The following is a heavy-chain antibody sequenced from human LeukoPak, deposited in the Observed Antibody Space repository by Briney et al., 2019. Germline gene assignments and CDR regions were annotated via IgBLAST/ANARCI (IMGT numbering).Heavy chain of an antibody. CDR2: ISRGGAYT. Sequence: GGSLRLSCAASGFTFGTYDMYWIRQAPGKGLECVSSISRGGAYTYYADSVKGRFTISRDDSRNTLYLQMNSLRAEDTAVYYCAKLSYTTRYYYYGMDVWGQGTTVTVSS. D-gene: IGHD1-26*01. CDR1: GFTFGTYD. CDR3: AKLSYTTRYYYYGMDV. V-gene: IGHV3-23*01. J-gene: IGHJ6*02.